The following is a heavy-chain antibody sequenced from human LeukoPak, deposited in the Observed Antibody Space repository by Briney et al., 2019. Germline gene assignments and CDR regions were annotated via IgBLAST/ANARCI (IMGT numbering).Heavy chain of an antibody. Sequence: GGSLRLSCAASGFTFSSYEMNWVRQAPGKGLEWVSYISSSGSTIYYADSVKGRFTISRDNAKNSLYLQMNSLRAEDTAVYYCARAPYYGSGSTRYLGDYYYYMDVWGKGTTVTVSS. D-gene: IGHD3-10*01. J-gene: IGHJ6*03. CDR3: ARAPYYGSGSTRYLGDYYYYMDV. CDR1: GFTFSSYE. CDR2: ISSSGSTI. V-gene: IGHV3-48*03.